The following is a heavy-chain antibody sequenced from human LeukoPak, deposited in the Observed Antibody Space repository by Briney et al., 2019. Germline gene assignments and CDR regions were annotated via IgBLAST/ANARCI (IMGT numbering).Heavy chain of an antibody. CDR1: GGSISSGGYY. J-gene: IGHJ4*02. D-gene: IGHD4-17*01. Sequence: PSETLSLTCTVSGGSISSGGYYWSWIWQPPGKGLEWIGYISYSGTTNYNPSLKSRITISVGTSKNQFSLMLSSVTAADTAVYYCAGDTTYGDYVWGQGTLVTVSS. V-gene: IGHV4-61*08. CDR3: AGDTTYGDYV. CDR2: ISYSGTT.